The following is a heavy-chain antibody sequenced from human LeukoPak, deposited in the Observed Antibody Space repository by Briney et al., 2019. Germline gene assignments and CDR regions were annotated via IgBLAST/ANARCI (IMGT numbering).Heavy chain of an antibody. J-gene: IGHJ4*02. V-gene: IGHV4-4*07. Sequence: QASETLSLTCTVSGGSISSYYWSWIRQPAGKGLEWIGRIYTSGSTNYNPSLKSRVTMSVDTSRNQFSLKLSSVTAADTAVYYCARGEDGYNLGPFDYWGQGTLVTVSS. D-gene: IGHD5-24*01. CDR2: IYTSGST. CDR3: ARGEDGYNLGPFDY. CDR1: GGSISSYY.